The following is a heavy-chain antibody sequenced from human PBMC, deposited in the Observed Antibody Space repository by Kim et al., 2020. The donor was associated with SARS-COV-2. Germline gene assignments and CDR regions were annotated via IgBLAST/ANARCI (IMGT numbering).Heavy chain of an antibody. CDR1: GYTLTELS. V-gene: IGHV1-24*01. CDR3: ATGVMSGGVIVSGESPSLDY. J-gene: IGHJ4*02. Sequence: ASVKVSCKVSGYTLTELSMHWVRQAPGKGLEWMGGFDPEDGETIYAQKFQGRVTMTEDTSTDTAYMELSSLRSEDTAVYYCATGVMSGGVIVSGESPSLDYWGQGTLVTVSS. CDR2: FDPEDGET. D-gene: IGHD3-16*02.